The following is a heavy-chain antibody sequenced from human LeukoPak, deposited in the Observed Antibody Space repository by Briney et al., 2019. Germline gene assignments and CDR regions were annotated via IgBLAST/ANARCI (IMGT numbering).Heavy chain of an antibody. CDR1: GFTFSSYA. CDR3: AKDFTMGIVDY. Sequence: GGSLRLSCEASGFTFSSYAMAWVRQAPGKGLEWVSTISYSGGTTYYADSVKGRFTISRDNSRNTLCLQMNSLRADDTPLYYCAKDFTMGIVDYWGQGILVTVSS. J-gene: IGHJ4*02. CDR2: ISYSGGTT. D-gene: IGHD3-3*01. V-gene: IGHV3-23*01.